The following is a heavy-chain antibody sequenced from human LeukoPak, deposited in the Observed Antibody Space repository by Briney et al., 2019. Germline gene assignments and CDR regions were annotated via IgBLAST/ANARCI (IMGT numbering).Heavy chain of an antibody. J-gene: IGHJ6*03. V-gene: IGHV3-7*03. CDR2: INEDGSAK. CDR1: GFTFSGYW. CDR3: AKGGGGRLIYYYYMDV. D-gene: IGHD3-16*01. Sequence: QTGGSLRLSCAASGFTFSGYWMTWLRQAPGKGLEWVANINEDGSAKYYLGSVKGRFTISRDNAKNSLYLQMNSLRAEDMALYYCAKGGGGRLIYYYYMDVSGKGTTVTVSS.